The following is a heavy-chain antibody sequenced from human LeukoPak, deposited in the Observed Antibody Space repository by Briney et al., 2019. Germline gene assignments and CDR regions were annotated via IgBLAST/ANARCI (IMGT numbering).Heavy chain of an antibody. J-gene: IGHJ4*02. CDR3: ASLVGHVDTAMVRDY. Sequence: SETLSLTCTVSGGSISSSSDYWGWIRQPPGKGLEWIGSICYSGSTYYNPSLKSRVTISVDTSKNQFSLKLSSVTAADTAVYYCASLVGHVDTAMVRDYWGQGTLVTVSS. CDR1: GGSISSSSDY. CDR2: ICYSGST. D-gene: IGHD5-18*01. V-gene: IGHV4-39*01.